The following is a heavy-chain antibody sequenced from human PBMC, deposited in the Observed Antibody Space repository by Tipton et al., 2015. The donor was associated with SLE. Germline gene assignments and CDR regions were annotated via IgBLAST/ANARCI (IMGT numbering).Heavy chain of an antibody. CDR1: GGSISSGIYY. J-gene: IGHJ6*03. D-gene: IGHD2-8*01. CDR3: ARHADCTYGVCPNYYMDV. Sequence: TLSLTCPVSGGSISSGIYYWGWIRQPPGKGLEWIGSIYYSGSTYYNPSLKSRVTISVDTSKNQFSLKVTSVTAADTAVYYCARHADCTYGVCPNYYMDVWGKGTTVTVSS. V-gene: IGHV4-39*01. CDR2: IYYSGST.